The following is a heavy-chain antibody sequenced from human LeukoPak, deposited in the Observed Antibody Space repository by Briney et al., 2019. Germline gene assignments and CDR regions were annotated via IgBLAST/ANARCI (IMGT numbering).Heavy chain of an antibody. Sequence: ASVKVSCKASGYTFTGYYMHWVRQATGQGLEWMGWMNPNSGNTGYAQKFQGRVTMTRNTSISTAYMELSSLRSEDTAVYYCARQDYYGSGSSWGQGTLVTVSS. D-gene: IGHD3-10*01. CDR1: GYTFTGYY. CDR2: MNPNSGNT. CDR3: ARQDYYGSGSS. J-gene: IGHJ5*02. V-gene: IGHV1-8*02.